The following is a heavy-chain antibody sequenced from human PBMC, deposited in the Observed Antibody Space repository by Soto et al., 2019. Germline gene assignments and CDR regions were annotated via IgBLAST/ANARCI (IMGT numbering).Heavy chain of an antibody. J-gene: IGHJ5*02. CDR3: ASNSSGSRSWFDP. Sequence: SETLSLTCAVYGGSFSGYYWSWIRQPPGKGLEWIGEINHSGSTNYNPSLKSQVTISVDTSKNQFSLKLSSVTAADTAVYYCASNSSGSRSWFDPWGQGTLVTVSS. CDR2: INHSGST. D-gene: IGHD3-10*01. CDR1: GGSFSGYY. V-gene: IGHV4-34*01.